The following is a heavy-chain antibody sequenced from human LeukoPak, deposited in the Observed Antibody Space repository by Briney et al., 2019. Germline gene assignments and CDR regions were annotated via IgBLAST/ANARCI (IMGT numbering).Heavy chain of an antibody. CDR2: ISGSGGST. V-gene: IGHV3-23*01. D-gene: IGHD4-17*01. CDR1: GFTFSSYV. CDR3: AKGSTEAVN. J-gene: IGHJ4*02. Sequence: GGSLRLSCAASGFTFSSYVMTWVRQAPGKGLEGVSSISGSGGSTYYADTVKGRFTISRANSKNTLSLQMNSLRAEDTAIYYCAKGSTEAVNWGQGTLVTVSS.